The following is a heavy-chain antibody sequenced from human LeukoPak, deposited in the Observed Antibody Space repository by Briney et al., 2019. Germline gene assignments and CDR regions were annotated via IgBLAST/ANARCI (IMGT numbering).Heavy chain of an antibody. CDR1: GGSISSSSYY. J-gene: IGHJ6*04. D-gene: IGHD2-15*01. CDR3: ARDHTIARRGDV. V-gene: IGHV4-39*07. CDR2: IYYSGST. Sequence: PSETLSLTCTVSGGSISSSSYYWGWIRQPPGKGLEWIGSIYYSGSTYYNPSLKSRVTISVDTSKNQFSLKLSSVTAADTAVYYCARDHTIARRGDVWGKGTTVTVSS.